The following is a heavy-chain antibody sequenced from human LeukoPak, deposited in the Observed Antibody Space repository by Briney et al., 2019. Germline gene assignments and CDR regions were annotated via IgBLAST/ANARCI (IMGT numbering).Heavy chain of an antibody. V-gene: IGHV3-53*01. CDR3: ARGGRGSAAVVAPRSFDI. J-gene: IGHJ3*02. CDR2: TYSGGNS. CDR1: GFTVSSIH. D-gene: IGHD3-22*01. Sequence: GGSLRLSCAASGFTVSSIHMVWVRQAPGKGLEWVSVTYSGGNSYYADSVKGRFIISRDISKNTLYLQMNSLRAEDSALYYCARGGRGSAAVVAPRSFDIWGQGTMITVSS.